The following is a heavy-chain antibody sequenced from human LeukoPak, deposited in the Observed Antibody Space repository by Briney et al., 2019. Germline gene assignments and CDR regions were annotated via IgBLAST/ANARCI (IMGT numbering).Heavy chain of an antibody. D-gene: IGHD6-19*01. CDR3: ARGQRDSSGWYEVYYFDY. CDR1: GVSFSGYY. J-gene: IGHJ4*02. V-gene: IGHV4-34*01. CDR2: INHSGST. Sequence: SETLSLTCAVYGVSFSGYYWSWIRQPPGKGLEWIGEINHSGSTNYNPSLKSRVTISVDTSKNQFSLKLSSVTAADTAVYYCARGQRDSSGWYEVYYFDYWGQGTLVTVSS.